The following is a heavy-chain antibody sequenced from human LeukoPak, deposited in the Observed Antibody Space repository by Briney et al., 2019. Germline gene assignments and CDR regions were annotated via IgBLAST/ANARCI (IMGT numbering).Heavy chain of an antibody. V-gene: IGHV3-74*01. J-gene: IGHJ3*02. Sequence: GGPLRLSCAASGFTFSSYWMHWVRQAPGKGLVWVSRINSDGSSTSYADSVKGRFTISRDNAKNSLYLQIHSLRAEDTAVYYCARDWYNNSDAFDIWGQGTMVTVSS. CDR3: ARDWYNNSDAFDI. D-gene: IGHD4-11*01. CDR1: GFTFSSYW. CDR2: INSDGSST.